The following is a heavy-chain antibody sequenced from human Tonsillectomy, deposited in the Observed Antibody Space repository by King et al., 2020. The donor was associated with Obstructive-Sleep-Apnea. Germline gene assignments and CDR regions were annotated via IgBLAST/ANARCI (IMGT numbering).Heavy chain of an antibody. V-gene: IGHV4-30-4*07. D-gene: IGHD2-15*01. CDR1: GGSTSSGGYS. Sequence: VQLQESGPGLVKPSQTLSLTCAVSGGSTSSGGYSWSWIRQPPGKGLEWIGYIYYSGSTYYNPSLKSRVTISVDTSKNQFSLKLSSVTAADTAVYYCARVVAANFLTGINNWFDPWGQGTLVTVSS. J-gene: IGHJ5*02. CDR3: ARVVAANFLTGINNWFDP. CDR2: IYYSGST.